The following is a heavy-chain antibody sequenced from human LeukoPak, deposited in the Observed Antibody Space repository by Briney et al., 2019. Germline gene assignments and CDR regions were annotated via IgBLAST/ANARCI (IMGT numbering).Heavy chain of an antibody. V-gene: IGHV3-23*01. J-gene: IGHJ4*02. Sequence: PGGSLRLSCAASGFTFSSYAMSWVRQPPGKGLEWVSAISGSGGSTYYADSVKGRFTISRDNSKSTLYLQMNSLRAEDTAVYYCAKDHVLLWFGELSYFDYWGQGNLVTVSS. CDR1: GFTFSSYA. CDR3: AKDHVLLWFGELSYFDY. D-gene: IGHD3-10*01. CDR2: ISGSGGST.